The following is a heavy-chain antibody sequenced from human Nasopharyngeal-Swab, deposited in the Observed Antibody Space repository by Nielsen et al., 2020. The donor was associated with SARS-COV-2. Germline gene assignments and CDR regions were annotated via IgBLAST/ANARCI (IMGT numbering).Heavy chain of an antibody. CDR3: ASLPSITIFGDFDY. Sequence: GESLKISCAASGFTFSSYSMNWVRQAPGKGLEWVSSISSSSSYIYYADSVKGRFTISRDNAKNSLYLQMNSLRAEDTAVYYCASLPSITIFGDFDYWGQGTLVTVSS. V-gene: IGHV3-21*01. CDR2: ISSSSSYI. CDR1: GFTFSSYS. D-gene: IGHD3-3*01. J-gene: IGHJ4*02.